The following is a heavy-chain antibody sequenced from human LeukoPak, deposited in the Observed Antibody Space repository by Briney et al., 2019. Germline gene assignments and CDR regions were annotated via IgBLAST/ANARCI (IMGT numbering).Heavy chain of an antibody. CDR2: IYYSGNT. V-gene: IGHV4-59*02. D-gene: IGHD4-17*01. Sequence: PSETLSLTCTVSGGSVSGYYWSWIRQPPGKGLEWIGYIYYSGNTNYNPSLKSRLIMSLDTSKIHFSLKLNSVTAADTAVYYCARHKDSGDYPLDYWGQGILVSVSS. J-gene: IGHJ4*02. CDR3: ARHKDSGDYPLDY. CDR1: GGSVSGYY.